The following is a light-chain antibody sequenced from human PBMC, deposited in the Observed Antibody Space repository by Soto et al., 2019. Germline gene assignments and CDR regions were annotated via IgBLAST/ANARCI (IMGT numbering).Light chain of an antibody. J-gene: IGKJ1*01. CDR3: QQYGTSPQA. V-gene: IGKV3-20*01. Sequence: EIVLTQSPGTLSLSPGERATLSCRASQSVSSNLAWYQQKPCQAPRLLIYGASTRATGIPARFSGSGSGTEFTLTISRLEPEDFAVYYCQQYGTSPQAFGQGTKVDI. CDR2: GAS. CDR1: QSVSSN.